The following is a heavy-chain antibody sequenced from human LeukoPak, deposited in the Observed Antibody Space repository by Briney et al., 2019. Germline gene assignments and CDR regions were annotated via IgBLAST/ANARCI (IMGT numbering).Heavy chain of an antibody. CDR2: TSAGGDTT. V-gene: IGHV3-74*01. D-gene: IGHD1-26*01. J-gene: IGHJ4*02. CDR3: ASGGSGTYDY. Sequence: PGGSLRLSCAASGFTFSSFWMHWVRHAPGKGLVWVSRTSAGGDTTTYADSGKGRFTISRDNARNTLYLQMNSLRAEDTAVYYCASGGSGTYDYWGQGTLVTVSS. CDR1: GFTFSSFW.